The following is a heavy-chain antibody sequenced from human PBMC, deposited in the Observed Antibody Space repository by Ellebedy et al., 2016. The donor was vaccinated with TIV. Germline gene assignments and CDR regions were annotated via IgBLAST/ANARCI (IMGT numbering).Heavy chain of an antibody. V-gene: IGHV4-39*01. J-gene: IGHJ4*02. CDR1: GGSLSSTRYY. CDR2: VYYSGGP. CDR3: ARTDPWQPIDD. Sequence: MPSETLSLTCSVSGGSLSSTRYYWAWIRQPPGKGLEYIGSVYYSGGPYYSPSFKSRVTLSADTSKNQFSLNLRTATAADTAVYYCARTDPWQPIDDWGQGILVSVSS. D-gene: IGHD2-21*02.